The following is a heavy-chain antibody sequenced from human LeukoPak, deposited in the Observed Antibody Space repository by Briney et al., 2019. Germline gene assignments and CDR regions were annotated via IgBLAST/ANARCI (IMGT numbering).Heavy chain of an antibody. CDR2: IYYSGST. D-gene: IGHD6-13*01. CDR3: ARAQSSNWYLHYFDY. V-gene: IGHV4-39*01. Sequence: SETLSLTCTVSGGSISSYSYYWGWIRQPPGKGLEWIATIYYSGSTYYNPSLRSRVTLSVDTSKNQFSLKLSSVTAADTAVYYCARAQSSNWYLHYFDYWGQGTLVTVSS. J-gene: IGHJ4*02. CDR1: GGSISSYSYY.